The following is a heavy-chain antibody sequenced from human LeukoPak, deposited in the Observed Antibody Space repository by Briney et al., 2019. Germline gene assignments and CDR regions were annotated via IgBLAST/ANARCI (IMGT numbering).Heavy chain of an antibody. CDR1: GFAFSSYA. CDR3: VKDRCGTTCCSDFDS. Sequence: GGSLRLSCAASGFAFSSYAMSWVRQAPGKGLEWVSAISGSGGSTYYADSVKGRFTISRDNSKNTLDLQMNSLRAEDTAEYYCVKDRCGTTCCSDFDSWGQGTPVTVSS. V-gene: IGHV3-23*01. CDR2: ISGSGGST. D-gene: IGHD2-2*01. J-gene: IGHJ4*02.